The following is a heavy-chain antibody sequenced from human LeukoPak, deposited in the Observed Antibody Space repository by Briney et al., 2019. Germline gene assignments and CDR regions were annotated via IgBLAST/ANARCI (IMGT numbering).Heavy chain of an antibody. CDR3: ATESTDRIVVVYAFDI. CDR1: GYTLTELS. D-gene: IGHD3-22*01. J-gene: IGHJ3*02. Sequence: ASVKVSFKVSGYTLTELSMHWVRQAPGKGLEWMGGFDPEDGETIYAQKFQGRVTMTEDTSTDTAYMELSSLRSEDTAVYYCATESTDRIVVVYAFDIWGQGTMVTVSS. V-gene: IGHV1-24*01. CDR2: FDPEDGET.